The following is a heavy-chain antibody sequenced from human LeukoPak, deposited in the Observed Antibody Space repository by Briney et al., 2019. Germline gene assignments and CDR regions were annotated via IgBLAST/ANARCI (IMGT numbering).Heavy chain of an antibody. V-gene: IGHV3-30*18. Sequence: PGGSLRLSCAASGSSFSSYGMHWVRQAPGKGLEWVALTSYDGSNKYYGDSVKGRFTISRDNSKNTLYLQMNSLRAQDTAVYYCAKMPGDFWSAFYHYFDFWGQGTLVTVSS. CDR2: TSYDGSNK. CDR3: AKMPGDFWSAFYHYFDF. CDR1: GSSFSSYG. J-gene: IGHJ4*02. D-gene: IGHD3-3*01.